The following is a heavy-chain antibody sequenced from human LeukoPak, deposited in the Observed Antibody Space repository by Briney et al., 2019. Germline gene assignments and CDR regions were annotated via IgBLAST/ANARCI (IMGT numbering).Heavy chain of an antibody. CDR3: ARYRGDLPFDS. CDR2: INHSGST. Sequence: SETLSLTCAVYGGSFSGYYWSWIRQPPGKGLEWIGEINHSGSTNYNPSLKSRVTISIDTSKNQFSLKLSSVTAADTALYYCARYRGDLPFDSWGQGTLVTVSS. CDR1: GGSFSGYY. V-gene: IGHV4-34*01. J-gene: IGHJ4*02. D-gene: IGHD1-26*01.